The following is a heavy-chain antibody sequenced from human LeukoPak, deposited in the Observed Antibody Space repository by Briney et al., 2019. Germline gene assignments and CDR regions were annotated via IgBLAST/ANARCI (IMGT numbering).Heavy chain of an antibody. CDR2: INHSGST. Sequence: SETLSLTCAVYGGSFSGYYWSWIRQSPGKGLEWIGEINHSGSTNYNSSLKSRVTISEDTSKNQFSLKLRSVTAADTAVYYCANNPVGNQARNVFDIWGQGTMVTVSS. CDR3: ANNPVGNQARNVFDI. D-gene: IGHD1-1*01. V-gene: IGHV4-34*01. CDR1: GGSFSGYY. J-gene: IGHJ3*02.